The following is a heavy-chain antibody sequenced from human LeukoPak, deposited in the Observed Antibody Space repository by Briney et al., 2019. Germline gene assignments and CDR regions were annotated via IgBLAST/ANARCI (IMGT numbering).Heavy chain of an antibody. J-gene: IGHJ5*02. CDR3: ARGGITMVRGVSFFWFDP. CDR1: GGTFSSYA. V-gene: IGHV1-69*01. D-gene: IGHD3-10*01. CDR2: IIPIFGTA. Sequence: ASVKVSCKASGGTFSSYAISWVRQAPGQGREWMGGIIPIFGTANYAQKFQGRVTITADESTSTAYMELSSLRSEDTAVYYCARGGITMVRGVSFFWFDPWGQGTLVTVSS.